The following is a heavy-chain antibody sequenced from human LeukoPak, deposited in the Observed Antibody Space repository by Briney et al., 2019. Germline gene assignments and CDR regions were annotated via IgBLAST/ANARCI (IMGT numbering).Heavy chain of an antibody. CDR3: AGNNQGQFPMAGRLVH. CDR1: GGSFSGYY. D-gene: IGHD1/OR15-1a*01. Sequence: KSSETLSLTCAVYGGSFSGYYWSWIRQPPGKGLEWIGEINHSGSTNYNPSLKSRVTISVETSKKQFSLKLSSVTAADTPVYYCAGNNQGQFPMAGRLVHWGQGTLVTVSS. CDR2: INHSGST. J-gene: IGHJ4*02. V-gene: IGHV4-34*01.